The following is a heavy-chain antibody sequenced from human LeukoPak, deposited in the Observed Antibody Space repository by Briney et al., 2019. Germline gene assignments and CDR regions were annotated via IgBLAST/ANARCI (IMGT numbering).Heavy chain of an antibody. D-gene: IGHD3-9*01. Sequence: GGSLRLSCAASGFTFSSYEMNWVRQAPGKGLEWVSYISSSGITIYYADSVKGRFTISRDNAKNSPYLQMNSLRAEDTAVYYCASLTTNRVFDYWGQGTLVTVSS. CDR2: ISSSGITI. CDR3: ASLTTNRVFDY. J-gene: IGHJ4*02. CDR1: GFTFSSYE. V-gene: IGHV3-48*03.